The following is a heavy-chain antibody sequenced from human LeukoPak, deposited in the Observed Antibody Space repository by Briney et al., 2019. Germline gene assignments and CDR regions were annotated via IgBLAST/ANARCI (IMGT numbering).Heavy chain of an antibody. CDR3: TRHRRVTNWYVDF. J-gene: IGHJ4*02. D-gene: IGHD1-1*01. Sequence: SETLSLTCTVSGGSISTNSNFFWGWIRQPPWKGLDWIGIIYYSGTTYYNPSLKSRVTIFVDTSKNLFSLRLTSVTAADTAVYYCTRHRRVTNWYVDFWGQGTLVTVSS. CDR1: GGSISTNSNFF. V-gene: IGHV4-39*01. CDR2: IYYSGTT.